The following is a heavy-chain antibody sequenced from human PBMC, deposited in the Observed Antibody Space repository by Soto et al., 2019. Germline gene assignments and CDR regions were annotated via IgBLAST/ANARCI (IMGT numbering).Heavy chain of an antibody. V-gene: IGHV4-61*01. CDR1: GDSVNTVNYY. D-gene: IGHD6-6*01. Sequence: SETLSLTCTVSGDSVNTVNYYWTWIRQPPGKGLEWIGYVSHSGSTNYSPSLKSRVTLSVDTSKNQFYLTLTSVAAADMAVYYCARGRGIAVRPYYYGMDVWGQGTTVTVSS. CDR3: ARGRGIAVRPYYYGMDV. CDR2: VSHSGST. J-gene: IGHJ6*02.